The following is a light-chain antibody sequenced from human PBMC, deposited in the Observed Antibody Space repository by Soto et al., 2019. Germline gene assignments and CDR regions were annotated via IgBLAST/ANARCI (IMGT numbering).Light chain of an antibody. CDR2: DAF. Sequence: EIVLTQSPATLSLSPGERATLSCRASQSVRTYIAWYQQKPGQVPRLLIYDAFNRATGIPARFSGSGSGTDFTLTISSLEPEDFAVYYCQQRSNWPKTFGQGTKVEIQ. V-gene: IGKV3-11*01. CDR1: QSVRTY. J-gene: IGKJ1*01. CDR3: QQRSNWPKT.